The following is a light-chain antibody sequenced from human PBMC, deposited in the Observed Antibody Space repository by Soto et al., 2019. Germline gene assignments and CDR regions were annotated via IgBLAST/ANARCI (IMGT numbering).Light chain of an antibody. Sequence: EIVMTQSPATLSVSPGERATLSCRASQSVSSNLAWYQQKPGQAPRLLIYGASTRATGIPARFSGSGSGTEFTLSISSLQAEDFAVYYCQQYDNWPPITFGGGTKVQIK. CDR3: QQYDNWPPIT. CDR1: QSVSSN. V-gene: IGKV3-15*01. CDR2: GAS. J-gene: IGKJ4*01.